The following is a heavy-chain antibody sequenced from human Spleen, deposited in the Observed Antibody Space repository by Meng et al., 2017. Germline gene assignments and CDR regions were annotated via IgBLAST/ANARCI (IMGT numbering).Heavy chain of an antibody. J-gene: IGHJ6*02. CDR1: RGSFSGYF. Sequence: LETLSLTCAVYRGSFSGYFWRWIRQPPGKGLEWIGEINHIGSTNYNPSLKSRVTISVDTSKKQFSLKLSSVTAADTAVYYCARVPTVTNYGMDVWGQGTMVTVSS. D-gene: IGHD4-17*01. CDR2: INHIGST. CDR3: ARVPTVTNYGMDV. V-gene: IGHV4-34*01.